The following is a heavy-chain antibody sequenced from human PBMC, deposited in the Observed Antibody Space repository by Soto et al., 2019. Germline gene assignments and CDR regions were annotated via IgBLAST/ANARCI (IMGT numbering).Heavy chain of an antibody. V-gene: IGHV1-3*01. J-gene: IGHJ4*02. CDR3: ATDQKFRGVILAY. D-gene: IGHD3-10*01. CDR2: INAEDGKT. Sequence: ASVKVSCKASGYTFTSYSMHWVRHAPGKRLEWMGWINAEDGKTKYSQKFQGRVTMTEDTSTDTAYMELSSLRSEDTAVYYCATDQKFRGVILAYWGQGTLVTVSS. CDR1: GYTFTSYS.